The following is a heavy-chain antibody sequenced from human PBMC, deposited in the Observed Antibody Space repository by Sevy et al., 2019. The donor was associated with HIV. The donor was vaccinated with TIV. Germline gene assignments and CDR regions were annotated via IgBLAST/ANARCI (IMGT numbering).Heavy chain of an antibody. D-gene: IGHD6-19*01. Sequence: SVKASCKASGGTFSSYGISWVRQAPGQGLEWMGGIIPILGTVNYAQKFQGRVTITADESTKTAYMELSSLRSEDTAVYYCARGGGNGWYYFDYWGQETLVTVSS. V-gene: IGHV1-69*13. J-gene: IGHJ4*02. CDR3: ARGGGNGWYYFDY. CDR2: IIPILGTV. CDR1: GGTFSSYG.